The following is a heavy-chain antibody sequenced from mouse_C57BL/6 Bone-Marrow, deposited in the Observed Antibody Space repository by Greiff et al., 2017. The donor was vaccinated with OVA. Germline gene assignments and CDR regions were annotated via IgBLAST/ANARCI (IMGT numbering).Heavy chain of an antibody. CDR3: ARDYGSRYYAMDY. D-gene: IGHD1-1*01. CDR1: GFTFSDYY. Sequence: EVKLQESGGGLVQPGGSLKLSCAASGFTFSDYYMYWVRQTPEKRLEWVAYISNGGGSTYYPDTVKGRFTISRDNAKNTLYLQMSRLKSEDTAMYYCARDYGSRYYAMDYWGQGTSVTVSS. CDR2: ISNGGGST. V-gene: IGHV5-12*01. J-gene: IGHJ4*01.